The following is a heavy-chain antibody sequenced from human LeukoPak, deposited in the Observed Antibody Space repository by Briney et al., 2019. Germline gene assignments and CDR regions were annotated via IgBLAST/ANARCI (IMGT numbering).Heavy chain of an antibody. CDR1: GGTFSSYA. J-gene: IGHJ3*02. CDR3: ARVRMATIDRWSPDAFDI. V-gene: IGHV1-69*06. CDR2: IIPIFGTA. Sequence: GASVKVSCKASGGTFSSYAISWVRQAPGQGLEWMGGIIPIFGTANYAQKFQGRVTITADKSTSTAYMELSSLRSEDTAVYYCARVRMATIDRWSPDAFDIWGQGTMVTVSS. D-gene: IGHD5-24*01.